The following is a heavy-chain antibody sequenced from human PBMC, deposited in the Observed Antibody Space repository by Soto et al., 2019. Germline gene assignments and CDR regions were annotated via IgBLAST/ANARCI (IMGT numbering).Heavy chain of an antibody. CDR2: IYYSGSN. D-gene: IGHD5-18*01. CDR3: ARDCMVTYYYYLMDV. Sequence: QVHLQESGPGLVKPSETLSLTCTVSGGSVSSDNYYWTWIRQPPGKGLEWIGYIYYSGSNNYNPSLESRVTISVDTSKNRFSLKLSSVTAADTAVYYCARDCMVTYYYYLMDVWGQGTTVTVSS. V-gene: IGHV4-61*01. CDR1: GGSVSSDNYY. J-gene: IGHJ6*02.